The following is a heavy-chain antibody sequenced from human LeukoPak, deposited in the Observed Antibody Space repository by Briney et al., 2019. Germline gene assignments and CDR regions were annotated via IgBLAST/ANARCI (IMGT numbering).Heavy chain of an antibody. CDR3: AGILLKEAAQFDF. Sequence: SQTLSLTCTVSGGSISSGGYWSWIRQHPERGLEWIAYIHYTGNTYYNPSLKSRVSISVDMSQNQFSLNLNSVTAADTAVYFCAGILLKEAAQFDFWGQGTLVTVSS. J-gene: IGHJ4*02. CDR2: IHYTGNT. V-gene: IGHV4-31*03. CDR1: GGSISSGGY. D-gene: IGHD2-8*01.